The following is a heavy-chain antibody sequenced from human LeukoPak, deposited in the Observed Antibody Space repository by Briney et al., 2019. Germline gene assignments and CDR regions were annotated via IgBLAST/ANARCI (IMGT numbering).Heavy chain of an antibody. V-gene: IGHV3-30*18. D-gene: IGHD5-12*01. CDR2: ISYDGSNK. CDR3: AKDRYSGYDLPFDY. Sequence: KGLEXVAVISYDGSNKYYADSVKGRFTISRDNSKNTLYLQMNSLRAEDTAMYYCAKDRYSGYDLPFDYWGQGTLVTVSS. J-gene: IGHJ4*02.